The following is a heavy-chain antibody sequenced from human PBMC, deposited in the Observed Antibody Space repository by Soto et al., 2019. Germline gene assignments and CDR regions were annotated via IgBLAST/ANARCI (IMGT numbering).Heavy chain of an antibody. CDR1: GYTFTGYY. CDR2: INPNSGAT. V-gene: IGHV1-2*02. D-gene: IGHD6-13*01. Sequence: QVRLVQSGAEVKKPGASVRISCKASGYTFTGYYIHWVRQAPGQGLEWMGWINPNSGATNYAQKFQGRVTMTRDTSISTAYMELNRLTSDDTAVYFCSRATLAAAATVTLELWGQGTLVTVSS. CDR3: SRATLAAAATVTLEL. J-gene: IGHJ4*02.